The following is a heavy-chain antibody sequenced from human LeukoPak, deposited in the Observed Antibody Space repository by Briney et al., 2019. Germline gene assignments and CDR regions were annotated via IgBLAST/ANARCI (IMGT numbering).Heavy chain of an antibody. CDR1: GITFSDYY. CDR2: ISSSGSTI. V-gene: IGHV3-11*01. J-gene: IGHJ6*02. Sequence: GGSLRLSCAASGITFSDYYMSWIRQAPGKGLEWVSYISSSGSTIYYADSVKGRFTISRDNAKNSLYLQMNSLRAEDTAVYYCARVPDYCSSTSCYITRYYYYYGMDVWGQGTTVTVSS. CDR3: ARVPDYCSSTSCYITRYYYYYGMDV. D-gene: IGHD2-2*02.